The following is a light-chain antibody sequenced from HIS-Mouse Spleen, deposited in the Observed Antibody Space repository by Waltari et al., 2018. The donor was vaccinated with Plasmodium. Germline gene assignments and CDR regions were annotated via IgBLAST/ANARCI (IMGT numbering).Light chain of an antibody. V-gene: IGKV3-11*01. CDR2: DAS. Sequence: EIVLTQSPATLSLSPGERATLSCSASQSVSSYLAWYQQKPGQAPRLLIYDASNRATGIPARFSGSWSGTDFTLTISSLEPEDFAVYYCQQRSNWPRVLTFGGGTKVEIK. CDR1: QSVSSY. CDR3: QQRSNWPRVLT. J-gene: IGKJ4*01.